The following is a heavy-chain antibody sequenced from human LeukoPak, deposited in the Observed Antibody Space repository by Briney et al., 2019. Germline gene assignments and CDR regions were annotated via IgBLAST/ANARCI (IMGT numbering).Heavy chain of an antibody. Sequence: GGSLRLSCAASGFTFSSYAMSWVRQAPGKGLEWVSAISGSGGSTYYADSVKGRFTISRDNPKNIVFLQMNDLRTEDTAFYYCTRDSANYHFAYWGQGALVTVSS. J-gene: IGHJ4*02. CDR1: GFTFSSYA. D-gene: IGHD4/OR15-4a*01. CDR3: TRDSANYHFAY. CDR2: ISGSGGST. V-gene: IGHV3-23*01.